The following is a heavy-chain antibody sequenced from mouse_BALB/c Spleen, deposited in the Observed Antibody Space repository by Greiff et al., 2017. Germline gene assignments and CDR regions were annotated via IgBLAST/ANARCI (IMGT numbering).Heavy chain of an antibody. CDR3: TRATMSTTGFAY. V-gene: IGHV1S81*02. D-gene: IGHD2-4*01. CDR1: GYTFTSYY. CDR2: INPSNGGT. J-gene: IGHJ3*01. Sequence: LVESGADLVKPGASVKLSCKASGYTFTSYYMYWVKQRPGQGLEWIGEINPSNGGTNFNEKFKSMATLTVDKSSSTAYMQLSSLTSEDSAVYYCTRATMSTTGFAYWGQGTLVTVSA.